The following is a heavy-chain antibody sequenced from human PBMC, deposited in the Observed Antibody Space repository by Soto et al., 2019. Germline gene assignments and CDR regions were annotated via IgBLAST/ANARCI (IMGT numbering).Heavy chain of an antibody. V-gene: IGHV3-72*01. Sequence: EVQLVESGGGLVQPGGSLRLSCAVSGFTLSDHFIDWVRQAPGKGLELVGRTKHKLRSYATEYAASVKGRFPISRDDSYNSLYLQMSSLRTEDTAVYYCVAYLSYYVHWGQGTLVTVAS. D-gene: IGHD3-10*02. CDR1: GFTLSDHF. CDR2: TKHKLRSYAT. CDR3: VAYLSYYVH. J-gene: IGHJ4*02.